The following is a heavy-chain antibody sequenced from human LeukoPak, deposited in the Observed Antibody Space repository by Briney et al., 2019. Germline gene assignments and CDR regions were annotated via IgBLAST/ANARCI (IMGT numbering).Heavy chain of an antibody. J-gene: IGHJ3*02. V-gene: IGHV1-46*01. CDR2: INPGGDNT. Sequence: ASVKVSCKASGYAFTSYYIHWVRQAPGQGLEWMGLINPGGDNTDYAQNFQGRVTMTRDTSTSTVYMGLSSLRSEDTAVYYCARIRDGYNDAYDIWGQGTMVTVSS. CDR3: ARIRDGYNDAYDI. D-gene: IGHD5-24*01. CDR1: GYAFTSYY.